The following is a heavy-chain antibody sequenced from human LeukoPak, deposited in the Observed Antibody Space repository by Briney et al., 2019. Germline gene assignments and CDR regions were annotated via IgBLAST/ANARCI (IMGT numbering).Heavy chain of an antibody. D-gene: IGHD1-26*01. Sequence: GGSLRLSCAASGFTFSSYSMNWVRQAPGKGLEWVSYISSSSSTIYYADSVKGRFTISRDNAKNSLYLQMNSLRAEDTAVYYCAGVGATGLDYWGQGTLVTVSS. CDR2: ISSSSSTI. CDR3: AGVGATGLDY. J-gene: IGHJ4*02. V-gene: IGHV3-48*04. CDR1: GFTFSSYS.